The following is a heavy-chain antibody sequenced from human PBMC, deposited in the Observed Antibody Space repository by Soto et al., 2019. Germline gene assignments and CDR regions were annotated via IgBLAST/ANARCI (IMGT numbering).Heavy chain of an antibody. CDR2: IRPYNGNT. CDR1: GYTFTSYG. J-gene: IGHJ4*02. CDR3: ARELHPQDY. Sequence: QVQLVQSGAEVKKPGAAVKVSCKASGYTFTSYGISWVRQAPGQGLECMGWIRPYNGNTNYAQKLQGIVTITTDTSTSTAYMELRILRSDDTAVYYCARELHPQDYWGQGTLVTVSS. V-gene: IGHV1-18*01. D-gene: IGHD2-15*01.